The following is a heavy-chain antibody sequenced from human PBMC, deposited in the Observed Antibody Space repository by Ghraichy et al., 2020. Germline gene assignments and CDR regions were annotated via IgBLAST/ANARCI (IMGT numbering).Heavy chain of an antibody. CDR3: ARFPLGGVY. V-gene: IGHV4-34*01. Sequence: SETLSLTCAVYGGSFSGYYWSWIRQPPGKGLEWIGEINHSGSTNYNPSLKSRVTISVNTSKNQFSLKLSSVTAADTAVYYCARFPLGGVYWGQGTLVTVSS. J-gene: IGHJ4*02. CDR2: INHSGST. CDR1: GGSFSGYY. D-gene: IGHD3-16*01.